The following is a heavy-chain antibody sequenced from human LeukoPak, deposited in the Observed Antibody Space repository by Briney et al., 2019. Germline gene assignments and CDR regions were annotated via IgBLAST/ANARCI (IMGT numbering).Heavy chain of an antibody. V-gene: IGHV3-15*01. CDR2: IKSKGDGETT. CDR3: TTDLGLTMIRGVIVD. CDR1: GFTFTNAW. Sequence: GGPLRLSCAASGFTFTNAWMTWVRQAPGKGLEWVGRIKSKGDGETTDYAAPVKGRFSMSRDDSKATMYLQMYSLEAEDTAVYYCTTDLGLTMIRGVIVDWGQGALVTVSS. J-gene: IGHJ4*02. D-gene: IGHD3-10*01.